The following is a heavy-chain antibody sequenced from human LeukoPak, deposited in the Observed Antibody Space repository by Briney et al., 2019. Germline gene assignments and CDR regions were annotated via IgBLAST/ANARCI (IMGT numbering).Heavy chain of an antibody. CDR2: IYYSGST. CDR1: GGSISSSSYY. D-gene: IGHD6-19*01. V-gene: IGHV4-39*01. Sequence: PSETLSLTCTVSGGSISSSSYYWGWIRQPPGKGLEWIGSIYYSGSTYYNPSLKSRVTISVDTSKNQFSLKLSSVTAADTAVYYCAAHSFPAGTYWGQGTLVTVSS. CDR3: AAHSFPAGTY. J-gene: IGHJ4*02.